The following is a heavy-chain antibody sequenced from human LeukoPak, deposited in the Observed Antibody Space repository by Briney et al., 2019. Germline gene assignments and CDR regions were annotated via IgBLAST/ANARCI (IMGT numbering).Heavy chain of an antibody. J-gene: IGHJ4*02. Sequence: GGSLRLSCAASGFTFSSYSMNWVRQAPGKGLEWVSSISSSSSYIYYADSVKGRFTISRDNAKYSLYLQMNSLRAEDTAVYYCARGPHYDFWSGYLGYWGQGTLVTVSS. D-gene: IGHD3-3*01. CDR2: ISSSSSYI. CDR1: GFTFSSYS. V-gene: IGHV3-21*01. CDR3: ARGPHYDFWSGYLGY.